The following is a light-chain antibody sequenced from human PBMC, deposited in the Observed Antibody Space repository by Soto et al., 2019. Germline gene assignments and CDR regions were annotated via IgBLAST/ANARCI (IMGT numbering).Light chain of an antibody. Sequence: EIVLTQSPGTLSLSPGERATLSCRASQSVSNSFLAWYQQKSGQAPRLLIYGASNRATGIPDRFSGSGSGTDFTLTISRLEPEDFAVYYCQQYVTSPWAFGQGTKVEIE. CDR3: QQYVTSPWA. V-gene: IGKV3-20*01. J-gene: IGKJ1*01. CDR2: GAS. CDR1: QSVSNSF.